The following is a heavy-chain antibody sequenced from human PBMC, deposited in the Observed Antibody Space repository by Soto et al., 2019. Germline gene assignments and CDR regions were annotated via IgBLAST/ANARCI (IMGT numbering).Heavy chain of an antibody. J-gene: IGHJ4*02. CDR2: ISSDGSNR. CDR1: GFIFSSYA. CDR3: AKAPWNLAHTHYFYF. D-gene: IGHD1-1*01. Sequence: QVQLVESGGGVVQPGRSLRLSCAASGFIFSSYAMHWVRQAPGKGLEWVAVISSDGSNRYYADSVGGRFTISRDNSENTVYLHMSSLTGDDTAVFYCAKAPWNLAHTHYFYFWGQGTLVTVSS. V-gene: IGHV3-30-3*01.